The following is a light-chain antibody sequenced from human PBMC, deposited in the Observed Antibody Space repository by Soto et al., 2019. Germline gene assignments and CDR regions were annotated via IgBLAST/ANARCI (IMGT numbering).Light chain of an antibody. CDR3: QQCGSPRFT. CDR2: GTS. J-gene: IGKJ1*01. V-gene: IGKV3-20*01. Sequence: ENVLTQSPGTLSLSPGERATLSCRASQSIGSSYLAWYQQKPGHAPRLIIYGTSSRATGIPDRFSGSGSGNDSTITSSRLEPEDVAEYYWQQCGSPRFTFGQGTKVEIK. CDR1: QSIGSSY.